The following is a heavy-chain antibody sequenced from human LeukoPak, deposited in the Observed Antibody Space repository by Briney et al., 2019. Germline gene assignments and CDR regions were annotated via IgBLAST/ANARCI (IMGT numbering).Heavy chain of an antibody. CDR3: AKRLGIEKYYYYGMDV. D-gene: IGHD2-21*01. CDR1: GFTFSSYG. Sequence: GGSLRLSCAASGFTFSSYGMHWVRQAPGKGLEWVAVISYDGSNKYYADSVKGRFTISRDNSKNTLYLQMNSLRAEDTAVYYCAKRLGIEKYYYYGMDVWGQGTTVTVSS. V-gene: IGHV3-30*18. J-gene: IGHJ6*02. CDR2: ISYDGSNK.